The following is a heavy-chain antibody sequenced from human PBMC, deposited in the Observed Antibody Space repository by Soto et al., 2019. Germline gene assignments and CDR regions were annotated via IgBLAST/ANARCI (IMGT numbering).Heavy chain of an antibody. V-gene: IGHV5-10-1*01. J-gene: IGHJ6*02. Sequence: GESLKISCKGSGYSFTTYWISWVRQMPGKGLEWMGRIDPYDSYNNYNPTFEGHVTMSVDKSINTAYLQWSSLKASDTAIYYCARLDRIEYGLDVWGLGTTVTVSS. CDR2: IDPYDSYN. CDR1: GYSFTTYW. D-gene: IGHD2-21*01. CDR3: ARLDRIEYGLDV.